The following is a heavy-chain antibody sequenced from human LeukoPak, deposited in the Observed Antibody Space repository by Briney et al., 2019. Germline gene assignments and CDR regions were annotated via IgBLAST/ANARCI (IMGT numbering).Heavy chain of an antibody. CDR2: INWNGGST. CDR1: GFTSSNYW. CDR3: ARGAYCSGGSCYSDAFDI. D-gene: IGHD2-15*01. Sequence: RPGGSLRLSCAASGFTSSNYWMSWVRQGPGKGLEWVSGINWNGGSTGYADSVKGRFTISRDNAKRYLYLQMNSLRAEDTALYYCARGAYCSGGSCYSDAFDIWGQGTMVTVSS. V-gene: IGHV3-20*04. J-gene: IGHJ3*02.